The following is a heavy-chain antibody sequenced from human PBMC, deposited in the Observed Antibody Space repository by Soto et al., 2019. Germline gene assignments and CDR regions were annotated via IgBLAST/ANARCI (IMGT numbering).Heavy chain of an antibody. CDR1: NFYRRSGYY. Sequence: LVTISLTYSVSNFYRRSGYYRGWIRQHPGKGMAWIASIYRSGTTSYNPYLKSRVTISVDPSKNQFSMMLTAVTAADTAVYYSTITHSGSDYSVFSNRGRASLVTVYS. CDR3: TITHSGSDYSVFSN. CDR2: IYRSGTT. D-gene: IGHD1-26*01. V-gene: IGHV4-38-2*02. J-gene: IGHJ4*02.